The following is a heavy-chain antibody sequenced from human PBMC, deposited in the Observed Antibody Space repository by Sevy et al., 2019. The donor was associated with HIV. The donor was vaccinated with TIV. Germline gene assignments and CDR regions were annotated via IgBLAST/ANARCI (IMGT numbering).Heavy chain of an antibody. V-gene: IGHV3-23*01. D-gene: IGHD1-7*01. CDR2: ISADGTYT. CDR1: EFTFNNYA. Sequence: GGSLRLSCAASEFTFNNYAMNWVRRAPGKGLEWISAISADGTYTYHADSVQRRFTISRDNSKSTVYLQMDSLRADDTAVYYCTKGAGGQWNSDYFDYWGQGVLVIVSS. CDR3: TKGAGGQWNSDYFDY. J-gene: IGHJ4*02.